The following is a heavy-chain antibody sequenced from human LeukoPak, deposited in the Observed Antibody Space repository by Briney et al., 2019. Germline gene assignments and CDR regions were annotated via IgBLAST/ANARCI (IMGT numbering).Heavy chain of an antibody. V-gene: IGHV4-34*01. Sequence: SETLTLTCAVSGGSFSGYYWSWIRQPPGKGLEWVGEINHSGSTNYNPSFKSRVTISVDTSTNKFSLMRRNVTAADTAVYYCARYVVYGSGKYYFDFGARGTGDTVPS. CDR2: INHSGST. CDR1: GGSFSGYY. J-gene: IGHJ4*02. CDR3: ARYVVYGSGKYYFDF. D-gene: IGHD3-10*01.